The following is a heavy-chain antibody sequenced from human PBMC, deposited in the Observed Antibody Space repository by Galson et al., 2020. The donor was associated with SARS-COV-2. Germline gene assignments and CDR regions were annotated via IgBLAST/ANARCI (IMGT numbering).Heavy chain of an antibody. CDR1: GFTFSSYG. D-gene: IGHD1-26*01. Sequence: GESLKISCAASGFTFSSYGMHWVRQAPGKGLEWVAVISYDGSNKYYADSVKGRFTISRDNSKNTLYLQMNSLRAEDTAVYYCARDHGGSYQHWGQGTLVTVSS. V-gene: IGHV3-30*03. CDR2: ISYDGSNK. J-gene: IGHJ1*01. CDR3: ARDHGGSYQH.